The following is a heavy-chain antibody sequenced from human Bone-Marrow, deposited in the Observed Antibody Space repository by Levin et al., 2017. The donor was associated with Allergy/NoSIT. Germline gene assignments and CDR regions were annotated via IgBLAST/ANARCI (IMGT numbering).Heavy chain of an antibody. CDR2: IKSTSDGGTT. CDR1: GFTFNDAW. V-gene: IGHV3-15*01. CDR3: NTRRWSAGAVDY. Sequence: PGGSLRLSCAVSGFTFNDAWMSWVRQAPGKGLEWVGRIKSTSDGGTTDYAAPVKGRFTISRDDSKNTLFLHMDSLKAEDTAVYYCNTRRWSAGAVDYWGQGTLVTVSS. J-gene: IGHJ4*02. D-gene: IGHD6-13*01.